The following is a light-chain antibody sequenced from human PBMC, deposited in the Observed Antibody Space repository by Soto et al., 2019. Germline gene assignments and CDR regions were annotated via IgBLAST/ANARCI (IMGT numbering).Light chain of an antibody. CDR3: QVWDSSSDPVV. CDR2: YDS. CDR1: NIGTKS. V-gene: IGLV3-21*04. J-gene: IGLJ2*01. Sequence: SYELTQPPSVSVAPGKTVRITCGGNNIGTKSVHWYQQKPGQAPVVVIYYDSDRPSGIPERFSGSNSGNTATLTISRVEAGDEADYYCQVWDSSSDPVVFGGGTKLTVL.